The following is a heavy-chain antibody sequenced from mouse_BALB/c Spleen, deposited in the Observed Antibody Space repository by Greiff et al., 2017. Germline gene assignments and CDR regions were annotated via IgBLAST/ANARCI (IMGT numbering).Heavy chain of an antibody. CDR2: ISSGSSTI. Sequence: EVQLVESGGGLVQPGGSRKLSCAASGFTFSSFGMHWVRQAPEKGLEWVAYISSGSSTIYYADTVKGRFTISRDNPKNTLFLQMTSLRSEDTAMYYCARAPTTVVATQGFAYWGQGTLVTVSA. D-gene: IGHD1-1*01. V-gene: IGHV5-17*02. J-gene: IGHJ3*01. CDR1: GFTFSSFG. CDR3: ARAPTTVVATQGFAY.